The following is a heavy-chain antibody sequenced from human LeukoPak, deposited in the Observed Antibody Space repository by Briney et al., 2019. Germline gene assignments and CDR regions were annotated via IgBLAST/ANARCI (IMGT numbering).Heavy chain of an antibody. CDR3: ARYDFILISYFDL. CDR2: ISGSGGST. J-gene: IGHJ2*01. D-gene: IGHD3-3*01. V-gene: IGHV3-23*01. CDR1: GFAFGNFA. Sequence: PGGSLRLSCEVSGFAFGNFAMSWVRQAPGKRLEWVSAISGSGGSTYYADSVKGRFTISRDNSKNTLYLQMNSLRAEDTAVYHCARYDFILISYFDLWGRGTLVTVSS.